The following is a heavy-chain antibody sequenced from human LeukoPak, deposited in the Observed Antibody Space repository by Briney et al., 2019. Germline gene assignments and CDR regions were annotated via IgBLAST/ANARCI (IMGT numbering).Heavy chain of an antibody. CDR2: ISSSGTYI. CDR1: TFTFSSYN. Sequence: GGSLRLSCAASTFTFSSYNMNWVRQAPGKGLEWVSSISSSGTYIYYRDSVKGRFTISRDNAENSLYLEMNSLRVEDTAIYYCVRDRGSYRPIDYWGQGTLVTVSS. D-gene: IGHD1-26*01. J-gene: IGHJ4*02. CDR3: VRDRGSYRPIDY. V-gene: IGHV3-21*01.